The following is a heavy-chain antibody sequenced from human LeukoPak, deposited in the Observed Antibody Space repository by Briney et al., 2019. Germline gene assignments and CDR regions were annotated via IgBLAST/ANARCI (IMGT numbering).Heavy chain of an antibody. Sequence: GGSMRLSCAASGFILNNHAMTWVRQAPGKGVQWSSVIIGSGRTIEYEDSVKGRFTISRDNSKNTVSLQMNNLRVEDTAIYYCAKNVMVKRYIDYWGQGTPVTVSS. CDR2: IIGSGRTI. CDR3: AKNVMVKRYIDY. D-gene: IGHD5-18*01. V-gene: IGHV3-23*01. J-gene: IGHJ4*02. CDR1: GFILNNHA.